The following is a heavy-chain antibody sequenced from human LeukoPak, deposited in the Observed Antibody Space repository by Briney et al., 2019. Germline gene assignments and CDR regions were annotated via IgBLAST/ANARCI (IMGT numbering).Heavy chain of an antibody. CDR2: ISGSGDST. Sequence: GGSLRLSCAAPGFTFSSYAMSWVRQAPGRGLEWVSAISGSGDSTYYGDSVKGRFTISRDNSKNTLYLQMNSLRLEDTAVYYCARVSSGGTGGSCYKPNDNWGQGTLVTVSS. D-gene: IGHD2-15*01. V-gene: IGHV3-23*01. CDR1: GFTFSSYA. J-gene: IGHJ4*02. CDR3: ARVSSGGTGGSCYKPNDN.